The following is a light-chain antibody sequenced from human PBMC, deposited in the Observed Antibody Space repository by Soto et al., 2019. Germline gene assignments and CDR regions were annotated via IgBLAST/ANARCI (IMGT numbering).Light chain of an antibody. CDR1: SSDVGSYNR. CDR2: EVS. V-gene: IGLV2-18*02. CDR3: NSYTSSSTYV. J-gene: IGLJ1*01. Sequence: SVLTQPPSVSGSPGQSVTISCTGTSSDVGSYNRVSWYQQPPGTAPKLMIYEVSNRSSGVPDRFSGSKSGNTASLTISGLQAEDEADYYCNSYTSSSTYVFGTGTKVTVL.